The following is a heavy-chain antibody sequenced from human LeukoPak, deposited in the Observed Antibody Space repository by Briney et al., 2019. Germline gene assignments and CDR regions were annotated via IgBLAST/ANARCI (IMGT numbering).Heavy chain of an antibody. J-gene: IGHJ3*02. CDR2: IYPGDSDT. CDR3: ARPSNNDAFDI. V-gene: IGHV5-51*01. CDR1: GYSFTSYW. Sequence: GESLKISCKGSGYSFTSYWIGWVRQLPGKGLEWMGIIYPGDSDTRYSPSFQGQVTISADKSISTAYLQWSSLKAPDTAMYYCARPSNNDAFDIWGQGTMVTVSS.